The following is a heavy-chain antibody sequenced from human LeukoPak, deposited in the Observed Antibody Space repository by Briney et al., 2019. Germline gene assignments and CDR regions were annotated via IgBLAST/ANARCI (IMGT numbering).Heavy chain of an antibody. CDR1: GGSISSYY. D-gene: IGHD4-11*01. V-gene: IGHV4-34*01. J-gene: IGHJ6*03. CDR2: INHSGST. CDR3: ARGSGFSNPYYYYYMDV. Sequence: SETLSLTCTVSGGSISSYYWSWIRQPPGKGLEWIGEINHSGSTNYNPSLKSRVTISVDTSKNQFSLKLSSVTAADTAVYYCARGSGFSNPYYYYYMDVWGKGTTVTVSS.